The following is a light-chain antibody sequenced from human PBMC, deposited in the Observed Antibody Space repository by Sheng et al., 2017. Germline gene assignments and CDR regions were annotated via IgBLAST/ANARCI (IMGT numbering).Light chain of an antibody. J-gene: IGLJ2*01. CDR3: GTWDSGLNAGV. CDR1: SSNIGNNY. V-gene: IGLV1-51*01. CDR2: DNN. Sequence: QSVLTQPPSVSAAPGQKVTISCSGSSSNIGNNYVSWYQHLPGTAPKLLIYDNNKRPSGIPDRFSGSKSGTSATLGITGLQTGDEADYYCGTWDSGLNAGVFGGGTKLTVL.